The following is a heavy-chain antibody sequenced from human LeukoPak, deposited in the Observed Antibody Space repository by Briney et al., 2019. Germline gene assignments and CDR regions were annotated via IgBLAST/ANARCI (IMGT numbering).Heavy chain of an antibody. CDR1: GFTFSSYS. D-gene: IGHD6-13*01. Sequence: GGSLRLSCAASGFTFSSYSMNWVRQAPGKGLEWVSSISSRSSYIYYADSVKGRFTISRDNAKNSLYLQMNSLRAEDTAVYYCAKPGRRGSSWSFDYWGQGTLVTVSS. CDR3: AKPGRRGSSWSFDY. J-gene: IGHJ4*02. CDR2: ISSRSSYI. V-gene: IGHV3-21*01.